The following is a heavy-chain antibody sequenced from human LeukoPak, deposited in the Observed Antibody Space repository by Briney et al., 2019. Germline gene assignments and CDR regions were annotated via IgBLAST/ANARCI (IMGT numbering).Heavy chain of an antibody. CDR1: GYTLTSHY. D-gene: IGHD1-14*01. V-gene: IGHV1-46*01. J-gene: IGHJ4*02. Sequence: ASVKVSCKASGYTLTSHYMHWVRQAPGQGLEWMGIINPSGGDTSYAQKFQGRLTMTRDTSTNTVYMELTSLRSEDTAVYYCAREVMDNLRFDYWGQGTLVTVSS. CDR3: AREVMDNLRFDY. CDR2: INPSGGDT.